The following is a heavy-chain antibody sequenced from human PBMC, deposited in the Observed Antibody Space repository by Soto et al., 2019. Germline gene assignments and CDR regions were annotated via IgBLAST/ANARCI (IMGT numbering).Heavy chain of an antibody. CDR2: IWYDGSNK. CDR1: GFTFSSYG. J-gene: IGHJ4*02. Sequence: GGSLRLSCAASGFTFSSYGMHWVRQAPGKGLEWVAVIWYDGSNKYYADSVKCRFTISRDNSKNTLYLQMNSLRAEDTAVYYCARTNSSGFYFDYWGQGTLVTVSS. D-gene: IGHD6-19*01. V-gene: IGHV3-33*01. CDR3: ARTNSSGFYFDY.